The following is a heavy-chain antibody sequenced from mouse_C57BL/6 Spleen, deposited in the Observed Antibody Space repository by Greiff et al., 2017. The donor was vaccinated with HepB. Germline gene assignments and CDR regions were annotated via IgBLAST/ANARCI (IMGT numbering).Heavy chain of an antibody. V-gene: IGHV3-6*01. D-gene: IGHD2-5*01. CDR3: ARERTYYSNYKVDWYCDV. CDR2: ISYDGSN. CDR1: GYSITSGYY. Sequence: EVQLQESGPGLVKPSQSLSLTCSVTGYSITSGYYWNWIRQFPGNKLEWMGYISYDGSNNYNPSLKNRISITRDTSKNQFFLKLSSVTTEDTATYYCARERTYYSNYKVDWYCDVWGTGTTVTVSS. J-gene: IGHJ1*03.